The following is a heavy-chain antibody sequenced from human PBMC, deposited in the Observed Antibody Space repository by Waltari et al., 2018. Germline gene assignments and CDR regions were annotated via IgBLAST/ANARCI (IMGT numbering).Heavy chain of an antibody. CDR1: GFTFSSYA. Sequence: QVQLVESGGGVVQPGRSLRLSCAASGFTFSSYAMHWVRQAPGKGLEWVAVRSYDGSNKYYADSVKGRFTISRDNSKNTLYLQMNSLRAEDTAVYYCARLHLPGTEWGEVWGQGTLVTVSS. D-gene: IGHD3-16*01. J-gene: IGHJ4*02. CDR3: ARLHLPGTEWGEV. V-gene: IGHV3-30-3*01. CDR2: RSYDGSNK.